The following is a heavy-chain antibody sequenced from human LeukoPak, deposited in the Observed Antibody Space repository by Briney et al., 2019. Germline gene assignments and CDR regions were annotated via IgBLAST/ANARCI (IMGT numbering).Heavy chain of an antibody. D-gene: IGHD6-13*01. CDR3: VKARASSSWYAFFDY. J-gene: IGHJ4*02. V-gene: IGHV3-33*06. CDR2: IWYDGSNK. CDR1: GFTFSSYG. Sequence: GRSLRLSCAASGFTFSSYGMHWVRQAPGKGLEWVAVIWYDGSNKYYADSVKGRFTISRDNSKNTLYLQMSSLRAEDTAVYYCVKARASSSWYAFFDYWGQGTLVTVSS.